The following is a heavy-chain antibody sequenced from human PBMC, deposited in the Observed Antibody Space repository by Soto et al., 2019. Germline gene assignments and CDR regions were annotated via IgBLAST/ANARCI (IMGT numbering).Heavy chain of an antibody. D-gene: IGHD3-9*01. CDR2: ISGSGGSR. Sequence: VQLLESGGGLVQPGGSLRLCCAASGFTFVSYAMSWVRQAPGKGLEWVSGISGSGGSRYYADSVKGRFTISRDNSKNTLYLQMNSLRAEDTAVYYCAKPFELRYFDWSFDYWGQGTLVTVSS. V-gene: IGHV3-23*01. CDR1: GFTFVSYA. J-gene: IGHJ4*02. CDR3: AKPFELRYFDWSFDY.